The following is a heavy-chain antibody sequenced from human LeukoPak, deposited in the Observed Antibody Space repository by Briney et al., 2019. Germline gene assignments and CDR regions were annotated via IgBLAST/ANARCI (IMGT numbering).Heavy chain of an antibody. CDR3: TTMFNVVMGDVFDY. D-gene: IGHD3-16*01. CDR2: LNSRTDGETT. Sequence: GGSLRLSCAVSGFTFTNAWVSWARQAPGKGLEWVGRLNSRTDGETTAYAAPVKGRFIISRDDSKNTLYLQMNSLKIEDTAVYYCTTMFNVVMGDVFDYWGQGTLVTVSS. J-gene: IGHJ4*02. V-gene: IGHV3-15*01. CDR1: GFTFTNAW.